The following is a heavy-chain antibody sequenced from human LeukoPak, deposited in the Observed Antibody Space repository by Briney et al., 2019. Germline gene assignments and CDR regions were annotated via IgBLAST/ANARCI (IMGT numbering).Heavy chain of an antibody. CDR2: INSDESTT. D-gene: IGHD5-18*01. CDR3: ARDPGTAMGRALDY. CDR1: GFTFSNYW. V-gene: IGHV3-74*01. Sequence: GGSLRLSCAASGFTFSNYWMHWVRQAPGKGLVWVSRINSDESTTTYADSAKGRFTISRDNAKNTLYLQMNSLRAEDTAVYYCARDPGTAMGRALDYWGQGTLVTVSP. J-gene: IGHJ4*02.